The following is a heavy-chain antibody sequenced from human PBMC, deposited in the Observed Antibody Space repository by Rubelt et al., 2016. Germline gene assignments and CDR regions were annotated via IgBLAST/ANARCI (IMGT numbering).Heavy chain of an antibody. V-gene: IGHV3-72*01. J-gene: IGHJ6*02. CDR3: ARDRPYSSSSGDYYYGMDV. CDR2: TRNKAASYTT. CDR1: GFTFSDHY. Sequence: GGSLRLSCAASGFTFSDHYMDWVRQAPGKGLEWVGRTRNKAASYTTEYGASVEGRFSISRDDSKSSLYLQMNSLKTEDTAMYYCARDRPYSSSSGDYYYGMDVWGQGTTVTVSS. D-gene: IGHD6-6*01.